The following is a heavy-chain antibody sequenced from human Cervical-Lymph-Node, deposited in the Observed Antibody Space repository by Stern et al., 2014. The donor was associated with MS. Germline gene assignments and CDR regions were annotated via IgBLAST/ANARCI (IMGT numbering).Heavy chain of an antibody. CDR3: ATTRWDLFTWNWFDP. CDR2: IHDSGST. CDR1: GGSISSSGYY. Sequence: QVQLVQSGPGLVKPSQTLSVTCTVSGGSISSSGYYWSWIRQPADKGLEWIGRIHDSGSTYYNPSLKSRVTISMDTAKNQFSLKLTSVTAADTAVYYCATTRWDLFTWNWFDPWGQGTLVTVSS. D-gene: IGHD1-26*01. V-gene: IGHV4-61*02. J-gene: IGHJ5*02.